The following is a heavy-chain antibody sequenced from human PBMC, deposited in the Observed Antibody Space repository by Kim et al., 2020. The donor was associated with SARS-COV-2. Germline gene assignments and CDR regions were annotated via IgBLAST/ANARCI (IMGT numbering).Heavy chain of an antibody. CDR1: GFTFSNAW. Sequence: GGSLRLSCAASGFTFSNAWMSWVRQAPGKGLEWVGRIKSETDGGTTDYATPVKGRFTISRDDSKSTLDLQMNSLKSEDTAVYFCVASNKAFRGSDWNVGRFDDWGQGTLVTVSS. CDR3: VASNKAFRGSDWNVGRFDD. J-gene: IGHJ4*02. CDR2: IKSETDGGTT. V-gene: IGHV3-15*01. D-gene: IGHD1-1*01.